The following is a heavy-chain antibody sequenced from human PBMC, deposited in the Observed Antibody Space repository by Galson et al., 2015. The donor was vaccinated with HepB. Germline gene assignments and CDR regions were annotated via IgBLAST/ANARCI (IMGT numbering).Heavy chain of an antibody. V-gene: IGHV3-23*01. D-gene: IGHD3-22*01. CDR1: GFTFSSYA. J-gene: IGHJ4*02. Sequence: SLRLSCAASGFTFSSYAMSWVRQAPGKGLEWVSAISGSGGSTYYADSVKGRFTISRDNSKNTLYLQMNSLRAEDTAVYYCAKGEDYDSSGYSADDYWGQGTLVTVS. CDR2: ISGSGGST. CDR3: AKGEDYDSSGYSADDY.